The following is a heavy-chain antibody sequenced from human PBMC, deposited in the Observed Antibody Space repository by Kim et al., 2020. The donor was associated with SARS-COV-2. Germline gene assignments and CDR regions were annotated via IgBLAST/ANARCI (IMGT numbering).Heavy chain of an antibody. J-gene: IGHJ6*02. CDR2: ISGSGGST. V-gene: IGHV3-23*01. CDR1: GFTFSSYA. CDR3: AKDLAVRNSYYGMDV. D-gene: IGHD3-10*01. Sequence: GGSLRLSCAASGFTFSSYAMSWVRQAPGKGLEWVSAISGSGGSTYYADSVKGRFTISRDNSKNTLYLQMNSLRAEDTAVYYCAKDLAVRNSYYGMDVWGQGPTVTVSS.